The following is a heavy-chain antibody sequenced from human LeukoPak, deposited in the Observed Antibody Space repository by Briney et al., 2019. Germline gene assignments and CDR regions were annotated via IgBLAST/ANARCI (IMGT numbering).Heavy chain of an antibody. V-gene: IGHV1-69*04. CDR1: GYALTDLS. D-gene: IGHD6-13*01. CDR2: IIPILGIA. CDR3: ARVARGYSSSPGNFDY. Sequence: SVKVSCKVSGYALTDLSTHWVRQTPGQGLEWMGRIIPILGIANYAQKFQGRVTITADKSTSTAYMELSSLRSEDTAVYYCARVARGYSSSPGNFDYWGQGTLVTVSS. J-gene: IGHJ4*02.